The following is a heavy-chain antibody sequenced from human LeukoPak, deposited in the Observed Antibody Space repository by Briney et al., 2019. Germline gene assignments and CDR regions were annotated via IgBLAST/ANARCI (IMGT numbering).Heavy chain of an antibody. CDR2: ISGSGGST. CDR3: AKIREQWLVWDAFDI. CDR1: GFPFSSYT. D-gene: IGHD6-19*01. J-gene: IGHJ3*02. V-gene: IGHV3-23*01. Sequence: GGSLSLSCAASGFPFSSYTMSWVRQAPGKGLEWVSAISGSGGSTYYADSVKGRFTISIDNSKNTLYLQMNSLRAEDTAVYYCAKIREQWLVWDAFDIWGQGTMVTVSS.